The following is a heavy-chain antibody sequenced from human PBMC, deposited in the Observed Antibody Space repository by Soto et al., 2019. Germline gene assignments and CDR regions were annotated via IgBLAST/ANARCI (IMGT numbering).Heavy chain of an antibody. CDR1: VGSISSGGYS. CDR2: IYYSGST. J-gene: IGHJ5*02. CDR3: ARSVFP. Sequence: QVQLQESGPGLVKPSQTLSLTCTVSVGSISSGGYSWTWIRQHPGKGLEWIGYIYYSGSTYYNPSLNSRFTISVDTSKNQFSLKLSSVTDAATAVYYCARSVFPWGQATLVTVPS. V-gene: IGHV4-31*03.